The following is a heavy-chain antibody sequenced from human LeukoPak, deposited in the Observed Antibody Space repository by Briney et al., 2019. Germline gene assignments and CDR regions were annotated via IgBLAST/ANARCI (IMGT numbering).Heavy chain of an antibody. CDR1: GFTFSNYG. J-gene: IGHJ4*02. Sequence: GGSLRLSCAASGFTFSNYGMHWVRQAPGKGLEWVAVISYDGSNKYYADSVKGRFTISRDNSKNTLYLQMNSLRAEDTAVYYCGKKGAAAGSLSYPFDYWGQGTLVTVSS. D-gene: IGHD6-13*01. V-gene: IGHV3-30*18. CDR2: ISYDGSNK. CDR3: GKKGAAAGSLSYPFDY.